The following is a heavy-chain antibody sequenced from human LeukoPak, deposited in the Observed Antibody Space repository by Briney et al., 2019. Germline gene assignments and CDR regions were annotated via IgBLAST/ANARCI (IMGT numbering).Heavy chain of an antibody. Sequence: GASVKVSCKASGYTFTSYGISWVRQAPGQGLEWMGWISAYNGNTNYAQKLQGRVTMTTDTSTSTAYMELRSLRSDDTAVYYCVRDLPGGIVVVPAAIPGDYWGQGTLVTVSS. CDR1: GYTFTSYG. J-gene: IGHJ4*02. CDR3: VRDLPGGIVVVPAAIPGDY. CDR2: ISAYNGNT. D-gene: IGHD2-2*01. V-gene: IGHV1-18*01.